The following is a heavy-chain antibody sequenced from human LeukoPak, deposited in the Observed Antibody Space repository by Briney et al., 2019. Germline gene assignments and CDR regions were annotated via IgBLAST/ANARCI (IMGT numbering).Heavy chain of an antibody. CDR1: GGSFSGYY. CDR2: INHSGST. Sequence: ASETLSLTCAVYGGSFSGYYWSWIRQPPGKGLEWNGEINHSGSTNYNPSLRSRVTISVDTSKNQFSLKLSSVTAADTAVYYCARAPPYGDYVRWFDPWGQGTLVTVSS. J-gene: IGHJ5*02. CDR3: ARAPPYGDYVRWFDP. D-gene: IGHD4-17*01. V-gene: IGHV4-34*01.